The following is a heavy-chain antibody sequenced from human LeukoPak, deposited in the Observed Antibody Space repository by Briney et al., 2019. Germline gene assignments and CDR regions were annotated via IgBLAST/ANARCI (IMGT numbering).Heavy chain of an antibody. CDR3: ARIGYSSSSFDY. J-gene: IGHJ4*02. CDR2: IKEDGTVI. CDR1: GFSFWNYW. D-gene: IGHD6-6*01. V-gene: IGHV3-7*01. Sequence: GGSLRLSCAASGFSFWNYWMSWVRQAPGKGLEWVANIKEDGTVIYYVDSAKGRFTISIDNAKNSVYLQMNSLRADDTATYHCARIGYSSSSFDYWGQGTQVTVSS.